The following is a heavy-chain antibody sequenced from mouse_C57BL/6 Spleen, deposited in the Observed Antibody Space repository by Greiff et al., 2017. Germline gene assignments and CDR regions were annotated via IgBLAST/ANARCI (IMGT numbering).Heavy chain of an antibody. J-gene: IGHJ2*01. D-gene: IGHD2-4*01. CDR2: IRDGGSYT. CDR3: AGDRDDYDGYFDY. CDR1: GFTFSSYA. Sequence: DVQLVESGGGLVKPGGSLKLSCAASGFTFSSYAMPWVRQTPEKRLEWVATIRDGGSYTYYPDNVKGRFTISRDNAKNNLYLQMSHLKSEDTALYYCAGDRDDYDGYFDYWGQGTTLTVSS. V-gene: IGHV5-4*01.